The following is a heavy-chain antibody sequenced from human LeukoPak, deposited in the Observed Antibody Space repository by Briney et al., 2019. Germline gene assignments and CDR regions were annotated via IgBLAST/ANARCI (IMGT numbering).Heavy chain of an antibody. CDR2: ISSSSSYI. V-gene: IGHV3-21*01. Sequence: GGSLRLSCAASGFTFSSYSMNWVRQAPGKGLEWVSSISSSSSYIYYADSAKGRFTISRDNAKNSLYLQMNSLRAEDTAVYYCARAQDIVVVPALFDPWGQGTLVTVSS. CDR3: ARAQDIVVVPALFDP. D-gene: IGHD2-2*01. CDR1: GFTFSSYS. J-gene: IGHJ5*02.